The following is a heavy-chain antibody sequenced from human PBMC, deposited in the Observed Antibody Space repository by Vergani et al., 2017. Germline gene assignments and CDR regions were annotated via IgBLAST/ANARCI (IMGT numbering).Heavy chain of an antibody. CDR2: IYYSGST. J-gene: IGHJ4*02. Sequence: QVQLQESGPGLVKPSQTLSLTCTVSGGSISSGGYYWSWIRQHPGKGLEWIGYIYYSGSTYYNPSLKSRVTISLDTSKNQFSLKLTSVTAADTALYWCARALVGGTPDNWGQGTLVTVSS. V-gene: IGHV4-31*03. CDR3: ARALVGGTPDN. CDR1: GGSISSGGYY. D-gene: IGHD1-26*01.